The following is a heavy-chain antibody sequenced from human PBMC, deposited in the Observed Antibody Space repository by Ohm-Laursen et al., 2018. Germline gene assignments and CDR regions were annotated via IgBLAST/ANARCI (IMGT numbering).Heavy chain of an antibody. Sequence: ASVKVSCKASGYTFTGYYMHWVRQAPGQGLEWMGWINPNSGGTNYAQKFQGRVTMTRNTSISTAYMELSSLRSEDTAVYYCARAYSGSYKAAFDIWGQGTMVTVSS. J-gene: IGHJ3*02. CDR3: ARAYSGSYKAAFDI. CDR2: INPNSGGT. CDR1: GYTFTGYY. D-gene: IGHD1-26*01. V-gene: IGHV1-2*02.